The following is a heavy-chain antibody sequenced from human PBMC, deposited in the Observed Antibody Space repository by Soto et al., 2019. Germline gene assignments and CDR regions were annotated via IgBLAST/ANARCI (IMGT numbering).Heavy chain of an antibody. CDR3: ARHLYAFDNSAYFDY. CDR1: GGSMSSYY. J-gene: IGHJ4*02. Sequence: PSETLSLTCTVSGGSMSSYYWSWIRQAPGKRLEWTGYIYYSGSTNYNPSLKSRVTISVDTSKSQFSLKLTSVTAADTAVYFCARHLYAFDNSAYFDYWGQGTLVP. D-gene: IGHD3-22*01. CDR2: IYYSGST. V-gene: IGHV4-59*08.